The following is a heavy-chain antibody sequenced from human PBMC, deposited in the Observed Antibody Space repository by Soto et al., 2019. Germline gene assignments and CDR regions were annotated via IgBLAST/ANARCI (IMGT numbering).Heavy chain of an antibody. V-gene: IGHV1-24*01. J-gene: IGHJ4*02. Sequence: VASVKVSCKVSGYTLTELSMHWVRQAPGKGLEWMGGFDPEDGETIYAQKFQGRVTMTEDTSTDTAYMELSSLRSEDTAVYYCATLYRPTSRGSGWYPYYFDYWGQGTLVTVSS. D-gene: IGHD6-19*01. CDR1: GYTLTELS. CDR2: FDPEDGET. CDR3: ATLYRPTSRGSGWYPYYFDY.